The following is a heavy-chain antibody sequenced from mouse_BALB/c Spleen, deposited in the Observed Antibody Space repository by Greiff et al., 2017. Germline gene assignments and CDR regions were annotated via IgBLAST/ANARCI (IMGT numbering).Heavy chain of an antibody. D-gene: IGHD2-10*01. CDR1: GFTFTDYY. V-gene: IGHV7-3*02. CDR3: ARDPYYGKGHYAMDY. CDR2: IRNKANGYTT. Sequence: EVKLMESGGGLVQPGGSLRLSCVTSGFTFTDYYMSWVRQPPGKALEWLGFIRNKANGYTTEYSASVKGRFTISRDNSQSILYLQMNTLRAEDSATYYCARDPYYGKGHYAMDYWGQGTSVTVSS. J-gene: IGHJ4*01.